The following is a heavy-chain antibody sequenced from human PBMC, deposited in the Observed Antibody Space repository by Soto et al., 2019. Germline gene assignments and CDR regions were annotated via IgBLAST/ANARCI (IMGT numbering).Heavy chain of an antibody. V-gene: IGHV4-39*01. J-gene: IGHJ3*02. CDR3: VRYDRINMKPYSPEGFHI. CDR2: VYYGGAIFYSGNI. Sequence: LCLTSTVSGDSISSSNSHWGWTRQPPGKGLEYIGSVYYGGAIFYSGNIYYNPSLKSRVTISVDTSKNQFSLRLSSVTAADTGVYYCVRYDRINMKPYSPEGFHIWGQGTMVTVSS. D-gene: IGHD3-3*02. CDR1: GDSISSSNSH.